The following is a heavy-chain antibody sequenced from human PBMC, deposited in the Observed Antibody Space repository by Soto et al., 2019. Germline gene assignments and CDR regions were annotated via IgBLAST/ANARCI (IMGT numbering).Heavy chain of an antibody. V-gene: IGHV3-30*18. CDR3: AKRVGAYGGFDY. Sequence: QVQLVESGGGVVQPGRSLRLSCAASGFTFSSYGMHWVRQAPGKGLEWVAVISYDGSNKYYADSVKGRLTISRDNSKNTLYLQMNSLRAEDTAVYYCAKRVGAYGGFDYWGQGTLVTVSS. CDR2: ISYDGSNK. CDR1: GFTFSSYG. J-gene: IGHJ4*02. D-gene: IGHD1-26*01.